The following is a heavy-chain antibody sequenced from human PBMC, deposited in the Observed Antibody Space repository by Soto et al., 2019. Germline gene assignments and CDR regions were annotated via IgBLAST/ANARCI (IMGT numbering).Heavy chain of an antibody. CDR1: GFTYSSYW. CDR2: INSDGSST. Sequence: GGSLRLSCAASGFTYSSYWMHWVRQAPGKGLVWVSRINSDGSSTTYVDSVKGRFTISRDNARNTLFLQMNSLRADDTAVYYCVRDKYYDFWSGYYTAYQFYGMDVWGQGTTVTVSS. J-gene: IGHJ6*02. CDR3: VRDKYYDFWSGYYTAYQFYGMDV. V-gene: IGHV3-74*01. D-gene: IGHD3-3*01.